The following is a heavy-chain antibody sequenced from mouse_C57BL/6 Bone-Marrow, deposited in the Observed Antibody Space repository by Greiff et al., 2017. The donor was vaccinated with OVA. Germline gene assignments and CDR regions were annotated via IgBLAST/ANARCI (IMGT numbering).Heavy chain of an antibody. CDR1: GYTFTSYW. J-gene: IGHJ4*01. Sequence: VQLQQPGAELVRPGSSVKLSCKASGYTFTSYWMHWVKQRPIQGLEWIGNIDPSDSETHYNQKFKDKATLTVDKSSSTAYMQLSSLTSEDSAVYYCARRLRRGGYAMDYWGQGTSVTVSS. CDR3: ARRLRRGGYAMDY. D-gene: IGHD2-4*01. V-gene: IGHV1-52*01. CDR2: IDPSDSET.